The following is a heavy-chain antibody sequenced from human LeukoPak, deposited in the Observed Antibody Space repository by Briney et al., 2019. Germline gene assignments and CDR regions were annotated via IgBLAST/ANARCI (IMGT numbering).Heavy chain of an antibody. CDR2: IGGGGDAI. D-gene: IGHD3-10*01. CDR1: GFTFRTYS. V-gene: IGHV3-48*04. J-gene: IGHJ4*02. CDR3: VRGGQGRGDYFDY. Sequence: GGSLSLSCAASGFTFRTYSLNWVRQSPGKGLEWISYIGGGGDAIYYADSVRGRFTISRDNAENSVYLQMNSLRVEDTAVYYCVRGGQGRGDYFDYWGQGTLVTVSS.